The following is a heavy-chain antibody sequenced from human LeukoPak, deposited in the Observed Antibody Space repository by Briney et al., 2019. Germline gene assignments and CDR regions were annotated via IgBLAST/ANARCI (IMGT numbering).Heavy chain of an antibody. D-gene: IGHD2-2*02. CDR1: GCDFSSFD. Sequence: ASVKVSCKASGCDFSSFDVNWVRQAPGQGLEWMGWVNPNSGNTGYAQKFQGRVIMTRDTSINTAYMELSNLRSEDTAVYFCARGTPYCSSASCYNYWGQGSLVTVSS. CDR2: VNPNSGNT. CDR3: ARGTPYCSSASCYNY. V-gene: IGHV1-8*01. J-gene: IGHJ4*02.